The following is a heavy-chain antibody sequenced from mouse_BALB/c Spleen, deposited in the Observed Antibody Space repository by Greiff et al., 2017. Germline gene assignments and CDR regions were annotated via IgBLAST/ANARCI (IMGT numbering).Heavy chain of an antibody. V-gene: IGHV5-6-3*01. J-gene: IGHJ4*01. Sequence: EVQLVESGGGLVQPGGSLKLSCAASGFTFSSYGMSWVRQTPDKRLELVATINSNGGSTYYPDSVKGRFTISRDNAKNTLYLQMSSLKSEDTAMYYCARDRGHRYDVAYAMDYWGQGTSVTVSS. D-gene: IGHD2-14*01. CDR1: GFTFSSYG. CDR2: INSNGGST. CDR3: ARDRGHRYDVAYAMDY.